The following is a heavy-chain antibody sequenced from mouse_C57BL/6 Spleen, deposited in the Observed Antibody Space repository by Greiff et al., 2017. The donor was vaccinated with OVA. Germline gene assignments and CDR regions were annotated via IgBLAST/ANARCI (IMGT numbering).Heavy chain of an antibody. J-gene: IGHJ3*01. V-gene: IGHV10-1*01. D-gene: IGHD2-5*01. CDR2: IRSKSNNYAT. CDR3: VRRGAYSNLFAY. CDR1: GFSFNTYA. Sequence: EVMLVESGGGLVQPKGSLKLSCAASGFSFNTYAMNWVRQAPGKGLEWVARIRSKSNNYATYYADSVKDRFTISRDDSESMLYLQMNNLKTEDTAMYYCVRRGAYSNLFAYWGQGTLVTVSA.